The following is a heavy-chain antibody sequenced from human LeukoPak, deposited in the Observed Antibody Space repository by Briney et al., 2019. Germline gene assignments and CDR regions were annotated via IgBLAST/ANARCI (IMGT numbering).Heavy chain of an antibody. J-gene: IGHJ4*02. Sequence: GGSLRLSCAASGFTFSDYYMSWIRQAPGKGMEWVSYISSSGSTIYYADSVKGRFTISRDNAKNSLYLQMNSLRAEDTAVYYCARVHDSSGYSSFDYWGQGTLVTVSS. CDR3: ARVHDSSGYSSFDY. V-gene: IGHV3-11*01. CDR2: ISSSGSTI. CDR1: GFTFSDYY. D-gene: IGHD3-22*01.